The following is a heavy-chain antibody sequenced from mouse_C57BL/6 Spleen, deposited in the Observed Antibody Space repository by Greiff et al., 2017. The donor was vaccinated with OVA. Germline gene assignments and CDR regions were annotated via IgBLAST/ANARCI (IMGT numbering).Heavy chain of an antibody. D-gene: IGHD1-1*01. V-gene: IGHV1-26*01. CDR3: ARRGIITTVDYFDY. CDR1: GYTFTDYY. CDR2: INPNNGGT. J-gene: IGHJ2*01. Sequence: EVKLQQSGPELVKPGASVKISCKASGYTFTDYYMNWVKQSHGKSLEWIGDINPNNGGTSYNQKFKGKATLTVDKSSSTAYMELRSLTSEDSAVYYCARRGIITTVDYFDYWGQGTTLTVSS.